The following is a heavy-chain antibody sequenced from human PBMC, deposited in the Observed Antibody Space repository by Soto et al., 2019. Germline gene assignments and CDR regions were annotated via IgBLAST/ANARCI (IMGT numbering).Heavy chain of an antibody. CDR2: INEDGSDK. CDR1: GFTFSLHW. CDR3: AKDMSANVAVVVTATPYNWFDP. J-gene: IGHJ5*02. V-gene: IGHV3-7*01. Sequence: GGSLRLSCAASGFTFSLHWMSWLRQAPGKGLEWVANINEDGSDKYYVDSVKGRFTISRDNAKNTLYLQMNSLRVEDTAMYYCAKDMSANVAVVVTATPYNWFDPWGQGTLVTVSS. D-gene: IGHD2-15*01.